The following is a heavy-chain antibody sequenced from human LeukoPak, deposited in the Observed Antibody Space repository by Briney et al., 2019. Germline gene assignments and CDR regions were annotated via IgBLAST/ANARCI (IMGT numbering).Heavy chain of an antibody. D-gene: IGHD6-6*01. J-gene: IGHJ3*02. CDR2: IYPGDSDT. CDR1: GYRFTIYW. Sequence: GESLKISCKGSGYRFTIYWIGWVRQMPGKGLEWMGIIYPGDSDTRYSPSFQGQVTISADKSISTAYLQWSSLKASDTAIYYCGRRDSSSSSAFDIWGQGTMVTVSS. V-gene: IGHV5-51*01. CDR3: GRRDSSSSSAFDI.